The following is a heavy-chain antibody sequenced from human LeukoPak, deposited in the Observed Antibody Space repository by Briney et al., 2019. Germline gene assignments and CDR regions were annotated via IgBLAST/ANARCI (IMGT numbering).Heavy chain of an antibody. Sequence: XXXSGFTVSSNYMSWVRQAPGKGLQWVSVIYSGGSTYYADSVKGRFTISRDNSKNTLYLQINSLRAEDTAVYYYXXXTXXGXFDYWGXGTLVTVSS. J-gene: IGHJ4*02. CDR1: GFTVSSNY. CDR3: XXXTXXGXFDY. V-gene: IGHV3-53*01. CDR2: IYSGGST.